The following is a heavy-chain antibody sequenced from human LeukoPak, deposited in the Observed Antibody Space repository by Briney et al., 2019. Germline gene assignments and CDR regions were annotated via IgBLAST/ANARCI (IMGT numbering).Heavy chain of an antibody. CDR3: ASHPTIYDIPKVRNYYYYMDV. J-gene: IGHJ6*03. V-gene: IGHV7-4-1*02. CDR2: INTNTGNP. Sequence: ASVKASCKASGYTFTSYAMNWVRQAPGQGLEWMGWINTNTGNPTYAQGFTGRFVFSLDTSVSTAYLQISSLKAEDTAVYYCASHPTIYDIPKVRNYYYYMDVWGKGTTVTVSS. D-gene: IGHD3-9*01. CDR1: GYTFTSYA.